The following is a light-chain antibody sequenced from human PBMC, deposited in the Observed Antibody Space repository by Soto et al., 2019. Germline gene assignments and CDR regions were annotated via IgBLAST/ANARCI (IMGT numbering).Light chain of an antibody. CDR1: QSVSSSY. Sequence: EIVLTQSPGTLSLSPGERATLSCRASQSVSSSYLGWYQQKPGQAPRLLIYGASIRATGIPNRFSGGGSGTDFTLTISRLEPEDFAVYYCQQYASSPLTFGGGTKVEIK. J-gene: IGKJ4*01. CDR3: QQYASSPLT. CDR2: GAS. V-gene: IGKV3-20*01.